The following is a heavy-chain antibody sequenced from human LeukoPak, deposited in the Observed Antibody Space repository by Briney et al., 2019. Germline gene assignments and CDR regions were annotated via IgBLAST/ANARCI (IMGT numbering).Heavy chain of an antibody. CDR1: GGSISSGSYY. J-gene: IGHJ4*02. CDR3: ARDVSGDGYKTD. D-gene: IGHD5-24*01. CDR2: IYTSGST. V-gene: IGHV4-61*02. Sequence: PSETLSLTCTVSGGSISSGSYYLSWIRQPAGKGLEWIGRIYTSGSTNYNPSLKSRVTISVDTSKNQLSLKLSSVAAADTAVYFCARDVSGDGYKTDWGQGTLVTVSS.